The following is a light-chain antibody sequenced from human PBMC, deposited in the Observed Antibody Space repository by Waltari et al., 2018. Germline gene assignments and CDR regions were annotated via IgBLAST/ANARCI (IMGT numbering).Light chain of an antibody. J-gene: IGKJ1*01. V-gene: IGKV1-9*01. CDR3: QQLNSYPLT. CDR2: AAS. Sequence: IPLTQSPSSLSASVGDRVTITCRASQGIRSYLAWYKQKPGKAPKLLIYAASTLQSGVPSRFSGSGSGTDFTLTISSLQPEDFATYYCQQLNSYPLTFGQGTKVEI. CDR1: QGIRSY.